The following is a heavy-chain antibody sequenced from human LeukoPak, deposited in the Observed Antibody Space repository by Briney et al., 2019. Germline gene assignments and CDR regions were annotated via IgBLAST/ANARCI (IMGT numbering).Heavy chain of an antibody. J-gene: IGHJ4*02. CDR1: GYTFTGYY. Sequence: ASVKVSCKASGYTFTGYYMHWVRQAPGQGLEWMGWINPNSGGTNYAQKFQGRVTMTRDTSISTAYMELSGLRSDDTAVYYCARGIYSGSSRFDYWGQGTLVTVPS. CDR3: ARGIYSGSSRFDY. CDR2: INPNSGGT. V-gene: IGHV1-2*02. D-gene: IGHD1-26*01.